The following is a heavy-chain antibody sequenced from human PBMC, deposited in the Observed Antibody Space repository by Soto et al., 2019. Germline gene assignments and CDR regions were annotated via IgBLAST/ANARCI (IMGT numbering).Heavy chain of an antibody. V-gene: IGHV4-4*02. CDR2: IYHSGST. Sequence: SETLSLTCAVSGGSISSSNWWSWVRQPPGKGLEWIGEIYHSGSTNYNPSLKSRVTISVDKSKNQFSLKLSSVTAADTAVYYCATVGCSGGSCSSPPGSGMDVWGQGTPVTVSS. CDR1: GGSISSSNW. J-gene: IGHJ6*02. D-gene: IGHD2-15*01. CDR3: ATVGCSGGSCSSPPGSGMDV.